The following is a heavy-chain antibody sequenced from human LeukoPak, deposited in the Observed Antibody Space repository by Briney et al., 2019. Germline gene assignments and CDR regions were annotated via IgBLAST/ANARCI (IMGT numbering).Heavy chain of an antibody. CDR3: AREFDYGGPGAGENAFDI. Sequence: PGGSLRLSCAASGFTVSSNYMSWVRQAPGKGLEWVSVIYSGGSTYYADSVKGRFTISRDNSKNTLYLQMNSLRAEDTAVYYCAREFDYGGPGAGENAFDIWGQGTMVTVSS. V-gene: IGHV3-66*01. CDR2: IYSGGST. CDR1: GFTVSSNY. J-gene: IGHJ3*02. D-gene: IGHD4-23*01.